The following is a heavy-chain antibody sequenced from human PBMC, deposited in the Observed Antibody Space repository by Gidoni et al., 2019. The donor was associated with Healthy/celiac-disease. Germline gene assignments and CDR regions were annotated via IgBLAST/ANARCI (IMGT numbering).Heavy chain of an antibody. D-gene: IGHD3-22*01. V-gene: IGHV4-39*01. CDR3: ASGYYYDSSGYYVWSTTYYFDY. CDR1: GGSISSSSYY. Sequence: LQLQASGPGLVKPSETLSLTGPVSGGSISSSSYYWGWIRQPPGKGLEWIGSIYYSGSTYYNPSLKSRVTISVDTSKNQFSLKLSSVTAADTAVYYCASGYYYDSSGYYVWSTTYYFDYWGQGTLVTVSS. J-gene: IGHJ4*02. CDR2: IYYSGST.